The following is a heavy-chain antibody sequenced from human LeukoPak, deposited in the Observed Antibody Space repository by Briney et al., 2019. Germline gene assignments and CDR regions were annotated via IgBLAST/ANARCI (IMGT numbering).Heavy chain of an antibody. V-gene: IGHV1-69*01. Sequence: SVKVSCKASGGTFNSYAISWVRQAPGQGLEWMGGIIPIFGTANYAQKFQGRVTITADESTSTAYMELSSLRSEDTAVYYCARAQVPAAISEYFQHWGQGTLVTVSS. CDR1: GGTFNSYA. J-gene: IGHJ1*01. CDR3: ARAQVPAAISEYFQH. D-gene: IGHD2-2*02. CDR2: IIPIFGTA.